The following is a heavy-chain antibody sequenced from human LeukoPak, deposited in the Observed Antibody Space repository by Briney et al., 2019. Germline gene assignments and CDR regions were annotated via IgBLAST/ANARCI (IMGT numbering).Heavy chain of an antibody. CDR3: ARGDKFSGDY. V-gene: IGHV3-7*04. Sequence: GGSLRLSCAASGFTFSSYWMSWVRQAPGKGLERVANINQDGREKYYVDSVKGRFTISRDNAKNSLYLQMNSLRAEDTAVYFCARGDKFSGDYWGQGTLVTVSS. J-gene: IGHJ4*02. CDR2: INQDGREK. CDR1: GFTFSSYW. D-gene: IGHD2-15*01.